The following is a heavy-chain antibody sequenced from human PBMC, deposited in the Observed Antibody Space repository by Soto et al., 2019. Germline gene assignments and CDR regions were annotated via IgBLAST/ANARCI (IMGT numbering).Heavy chain of an antibody. Sequence: GGSLRLSCAASGLTFSSYAMHWVRQAPGKGLEWVAVISYDGSNKYYADSVKGRFTISRDNSKNTLYLQMNSLRAEDTAVYYCARDGAVAALDYWGQGTLVTVSS. J-gene: IGHJ4*02. CDR1: GLTFSSYA. CDR2: ISYDGSNK. V-gene: IGHV3-30-3*01. CDR3: ARDGAVAALDY. D-gene: IGHD6-19*01.